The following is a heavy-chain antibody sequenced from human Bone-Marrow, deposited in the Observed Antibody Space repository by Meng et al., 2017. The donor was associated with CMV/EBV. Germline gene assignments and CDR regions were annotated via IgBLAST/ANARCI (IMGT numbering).Heavy chain of an antibody. CDR2: IWYDGSNT. J-gene: IGHJ4*01. CDR3: AKAHHHNILMVDY. V-gene: IGHV3-33*06. CDR1: GFTFSNYG. Sequence: AASGFTFSNYGIHWGRQAPGKGLEWMAVIWYDGSNTFYADSVKGRFTISRDNSKNTLYLQMHSLRGADTAVYYCAKAHHHNILMVDYWGHGTLVTVSS. D-gene: IGHD2-8*02.